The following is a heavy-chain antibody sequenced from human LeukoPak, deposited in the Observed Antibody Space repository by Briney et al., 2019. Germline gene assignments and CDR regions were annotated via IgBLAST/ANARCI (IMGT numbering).Heavy chain of an antibody. Sequence: PGGSLRLSCAGSGFTFNNYAMSWVRQAPGKGLEWVSGISGTSGRTYYADSVKGRFTISRDNSKNTLFLQMNSLRAEDTAVYYCAKDLPSNIIAASYYFDYWGQGTLVTASS. D-gene: IGHD6-6*01. CDR1: GFTFNNYA. CDR2: ISGTSGRT. J-gene: IGHJ4*02. CDR3: AKDLPSNIIAASYYFDY. V-gene: IGHV3-23*01.